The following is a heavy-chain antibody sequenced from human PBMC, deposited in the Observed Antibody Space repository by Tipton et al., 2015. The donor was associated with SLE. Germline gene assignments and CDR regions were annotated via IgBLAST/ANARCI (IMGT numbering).Heavy chain of an antibody. CDR3: ARTLDWYFDL. CDR2: IYNSGST. V-gene: IGHV4-59*11. CDR1: GGSISSHY. J-gene: IGHJ2*01. Sequence: TLSLTCTVSGGSISSHYWSWIRQPPGKGLEWIGYIYNSGSTNYKPSLKSRVTISVDTSKNQFSLKLSSVTAADTAVYYCARTLDWYFDLWGRGTLVTVSS.